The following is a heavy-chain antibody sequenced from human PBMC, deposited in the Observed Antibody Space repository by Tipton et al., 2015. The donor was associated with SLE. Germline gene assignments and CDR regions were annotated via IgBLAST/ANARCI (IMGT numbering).Heavy chain of an antibody. CDR1: GGSFSGYY. CDR3: ARGLGVVVAVAFDI. CDR2: ISYDGSNK. D-gene: IGHD2-15*01. J-gene: IGHJ3*02. Sequence: LSLTCAVYGGSFSGYYWSWIRQPPGKGLEWVAVISYDGSNKYYADSVKGRFTISRDNSKNTLYLQMNSLRAEDTAVYYCARGLGVVVAVAFDIWGQGTMVTVSS. V-gene: IGHV3-30-3*01.